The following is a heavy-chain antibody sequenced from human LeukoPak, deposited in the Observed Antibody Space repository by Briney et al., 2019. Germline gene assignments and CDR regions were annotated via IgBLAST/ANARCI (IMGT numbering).Heavy chain of an antibody. V-gene: IGHV3-7*01. CDR1: GFTFSRYW. Sequence: GGSLRLSCAASGFTFSRYWMSWVRQAPGKGREWVVNIKQDGREKYYVDPVKGRFTISRANAKTCLYLQMNSLRAEDKAVYFCGRDRVPAAIGFYYWGQGTLVTVS. J-gene: IGHJ4*02. D-gene: IGHD2-2*02. CDR3: GRDRVPAAIGFYY. CDR2: IKQDGREK.